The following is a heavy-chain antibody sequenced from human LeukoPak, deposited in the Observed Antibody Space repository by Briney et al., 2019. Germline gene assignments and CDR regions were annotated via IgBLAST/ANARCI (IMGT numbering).Heavy chain of an antibody. V-gene: IGHV3-7*01. D-gene: IGHD4-17*01. J-gene: IGHJ4*02. CDR3: ARNWGATVTSLFDY. Sequence: GGSLRLSCAASGFTFSSYWMSWVRQAPGKGLEWVANIKQDGSEKYYVDSVKGRFTISRDNAKNSLYLQMNSLRAEDTAVYYCARNWGATVTSLFDYWGQGTLVTVSS. CDR1: GFTFSSYW. CDR2: IKQDGSEK.